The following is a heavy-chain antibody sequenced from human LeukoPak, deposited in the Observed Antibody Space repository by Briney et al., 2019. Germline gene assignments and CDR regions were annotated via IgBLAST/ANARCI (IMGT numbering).Heavy chain of an antibody. CDR2: IIPICGTA. D-gene: IGHD6-13*01. J-gene: IGHJ3*02. CDR3: ARERTTAGISDAFDI. V-gene: IGHV1-69*06. Sequence: ASVKVSCKASGGTFSSYAISWVRQAPGQGLEWMGGIIPICGTANYAQKFQGRVTITADKSTSTAYMELSSLRSEDTAVYYCARERTTAGISDAFDIWGQGTMVTVSS. CDR1: GGTFSSYA.